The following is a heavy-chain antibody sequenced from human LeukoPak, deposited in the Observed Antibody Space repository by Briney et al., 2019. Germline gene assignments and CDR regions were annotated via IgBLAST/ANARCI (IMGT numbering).Heavy chain of an antibody. V-gene: IGHV3-23*01. CDR1: GFTFSSYG. D-gene: IGHD3-10*01. CDR3: AKGDYYGSGFYYYMDV. J-gene: IGHJ6*03. CDR2: ISGSGGST. Sequence: PGGSLRLSCAASGFTFSSYGMSWVRQAPGKGLEWVSAISGSGGSTYYADSVKGRFTISRDNSKNTLYLQMNSLRAEDTAVYYCAKGDYYGSGFYYYMDVWGKGTTVTISS.